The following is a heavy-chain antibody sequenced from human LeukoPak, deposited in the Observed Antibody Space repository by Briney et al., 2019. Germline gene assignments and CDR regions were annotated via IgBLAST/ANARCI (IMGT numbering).Heavy chain of an antibody. D-gene: IGHD3-10*01. CDR3: ARAGGLWFGESGTFDY. CDR2: MNPNSGNT. V-gene: IGHV1-8*01. J-gene: IGHJ4*02. Sequence: GASVKVSCKASGYTFTSYDINWVRQATGQGLEWMGWMNPNSGNTGYAQKFQGRVTMTRNTSISTAYMELSSLRSEDTAVYYCARAGGLWFGESGTFDYWGQGTLVTVSS. CDR1: GYTFTSYD.